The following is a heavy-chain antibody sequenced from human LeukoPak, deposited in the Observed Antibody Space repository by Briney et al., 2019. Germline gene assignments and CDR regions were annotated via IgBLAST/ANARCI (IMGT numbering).Heavy chain of an antibody. CDR2: ISYDGSNK. D-gene: IGHD4-23*01. V-gene: IGHV3-30*18. Sequence: PGRSLRLSCAASGFTFSSYGMHWVRQAPGEGLEWVAVISYDGSNKYYADSVKGRFTISRDNSKNTLYLQMNSLRAEDTAVYYCAKVFYGGNSRAFDIWGQGTMVTVSS. CDR3: AKVFYGGNSRAFDI. J-gene: IGHJ3*02. CDR1: GFTFSSYG.